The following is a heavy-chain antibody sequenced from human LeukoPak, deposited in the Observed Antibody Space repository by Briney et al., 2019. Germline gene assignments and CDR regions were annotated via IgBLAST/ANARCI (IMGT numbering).Heavy chain of an antibody. CDR3: AKNSTGTLDILTGYFDY. CDR2: ISWNSGSI. D-gene: IGHD3-9*01. J-gene: IGHJ4*02. Sequence: GRSLRLSCAASGFTFDDYAMHWVRQAPGKGLEWVSGISWNSGSIGYADSVKGRFTISRDNAKNSLYLQMNSLRAKDTALYYCAKNSTGTLDILTGYFDYWGQGTLVTVSS. CDR1: GFTFDDYA. V-gene: IGHV3-9*01.